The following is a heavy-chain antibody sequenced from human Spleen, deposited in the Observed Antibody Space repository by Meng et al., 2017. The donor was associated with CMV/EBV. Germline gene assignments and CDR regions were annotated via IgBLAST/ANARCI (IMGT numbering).Heavy chain of an antibody. J-gene: IGHJ6*02. CDR3: ARVCSSTMCDYHYYGMDV. CDR2: INPISGGT. V-gene: IGHV1-2*02. D-gene: IGHD6-13*01. CDR1: GYTFTDHY. Sequence: ASVKVSCKASGYTFTDHYMHWLRQAPGQGLEWMGWINPISGGTNYAQRFQGRVTMTRDTSTSTAHMELSRLRPDDTAMYYCARVCSSTMCDYHYYGMDVWGPGTTVTVSS.